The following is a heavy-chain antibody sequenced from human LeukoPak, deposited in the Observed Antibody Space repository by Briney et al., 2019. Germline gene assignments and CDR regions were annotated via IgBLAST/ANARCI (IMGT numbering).Heavy chain of an antibody. D-gene: IGHD6-13*01. J-gene: IGHJ5*02. Sequence: PSETLSLTCAVYGGSFSGYYWSWIRQPPGKGLVWIEEINHSGSTNYNPSLKSRVTISVDTSKNQFSLKLSSVTAADTAVYYCARRFGAAGKSNWFDPWGQGTLVTVSS. V-gene: IGHV4-34*01. CDR2: INHSGST. CDR1: GGSFSGYY. CDR3: ARRFGAAGKSNWFDP.